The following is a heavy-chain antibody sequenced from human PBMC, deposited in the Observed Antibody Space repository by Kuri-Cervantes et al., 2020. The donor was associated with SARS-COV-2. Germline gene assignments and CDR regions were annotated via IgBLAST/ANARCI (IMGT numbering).Heavy chain of an antibody. Sequence: GESLKISCAASGFTVSSNYMSWVRQAPGKGLEWVAHINSISSNIGYADSVKGRFTISRDNAKNSLYLQMNSLRADDTALYYCARDKDGIEEFDYWGQGTLVTVSS. D-gene: IGHD5-24*01. CDR2: INSISSNI. J-gene: IGHJ4*02. CDR1: GFTVSSNY. V-gene: IGHV3-48*04. CDR3: ARDKDGIEEFDY.